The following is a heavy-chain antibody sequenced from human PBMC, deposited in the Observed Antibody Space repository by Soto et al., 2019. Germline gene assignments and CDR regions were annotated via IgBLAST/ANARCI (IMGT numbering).Heavy chain of an antibody. Sequence: SETLSLTCAVYGGSFSGYYWSWIRQPPGKGLEWIGYIYYSGSTNYNPSLKSRVTISVDTSKNQFSLKLSSVTAADTAVYYCARATVAGRPTDFDYWGQGTLVTVSS. CDR2: IYYSGST. D-gene: IGHD6-19*01. CDR3: ARATVAGRPTDFDY. CDR1: GGSFSGYY. V-gene: IGHV4-59*01. J-gene: IGHJ4*02.